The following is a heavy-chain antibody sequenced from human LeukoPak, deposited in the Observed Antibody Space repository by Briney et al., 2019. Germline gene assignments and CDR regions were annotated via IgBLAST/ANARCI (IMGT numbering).Heavy chain of an antibody. CDR3: ARDFEQQLENWFDP. V-gene: IGHV1-18*01. CDR1: GYTFTSYG. J-gene: IGHJ5*02. D-gene: IGHD6-13*01. CDR2: ISAYNGNT. Sequence: ASVKVSCKASGYTFTSYGISWVRQAPGQGLEWMGWISAYNGNTNYAQKLQGRVTMTTDTSTSTAYMELRSLRSDDTAVYYCARDFEQQLENWFDPWGQGTLVTVSS.